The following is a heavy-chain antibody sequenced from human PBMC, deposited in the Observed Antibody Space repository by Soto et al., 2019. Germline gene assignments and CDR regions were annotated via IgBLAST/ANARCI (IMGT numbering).Heavy chain of an antibody. J-gene: IGHJ3*02. Sequence: QVQLVQSGAEVKKPGSSVKVSCKASGGTFSSYAISWVRQAPGQGLEWMGGIIPIFGTANYAEKFQGRVTITADESTSLAYMELSSLGSEDTAVYYCARGIRHRNHDAFDIWGQGTMVTVSS. V-gene: IGHV1-69*01. CDR3: ARGIRHRNHDAFDI. CDR2: IIPIFGTA. CDR1: GGTFSSYA.